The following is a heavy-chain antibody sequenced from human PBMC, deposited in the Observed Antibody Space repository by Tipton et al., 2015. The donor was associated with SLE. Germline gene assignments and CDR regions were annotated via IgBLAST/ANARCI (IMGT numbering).Heavy chain of an antibody. J-gene: IGHJ4*02. CDR2: INHTGSS. CDR3: ARALFGVVSPFDY. V-gene: IGHV4-34*01. Sequence: QLVQSGAEVKPSETLSLTCAVYGRSFSGYYWNWIRQPPGKGLEWIGEINHTGSSNYNPSLKSRVTISVDTSKNQFSLNLNSVTAADTAVYYCARALFGVVSPFDYWGQGTLVTVSS. CDR1: GRSFSGYY. D-gene: IGHD3-3*01.